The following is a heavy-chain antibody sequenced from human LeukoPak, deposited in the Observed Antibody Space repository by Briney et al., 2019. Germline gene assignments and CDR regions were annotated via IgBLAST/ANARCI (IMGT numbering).Heavy chain of an antibody. CDR1: GYTFTGYY. D-gene: IGHD3-10*01. Sequence: ASVKVSCKASGYTFTGYYMHWVRQAPGQGPEWMGWINPNSGDTDYAQKFQGRVTMTRDTSISTAYMELSRLRFDDTAVYYCAREGSYSYSFHPPFDYWGQGTLVTVSS. CDR2: INPNSGDT. V-gene: IGHV1-2*02. J-gene: IGHJ4*02. CDR3: AREGSYSYSFHPPFDY.